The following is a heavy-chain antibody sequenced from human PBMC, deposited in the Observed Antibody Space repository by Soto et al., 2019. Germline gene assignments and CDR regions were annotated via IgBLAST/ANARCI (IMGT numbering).Heavy chain of an antibody. J-gene: IGHJ4*02. CDR2: VYYRGRS. V-gene: IGHV4-39*01. CDR3: VSQRTSVLPQAYFDY. D-gene: IGHD2-8*01. Sequence: PSATLSRTFTVSCGAVSNSNYYWVWIRQSPGKGLELMVSVYYRGRSYSNSSVKIRVTICFYTSKNQLPLNLHSVTASDTAVYYCVSQRTSVLPQAYFDYWGPGPLVTFSS. CDR1: CGAVSNSNYY.